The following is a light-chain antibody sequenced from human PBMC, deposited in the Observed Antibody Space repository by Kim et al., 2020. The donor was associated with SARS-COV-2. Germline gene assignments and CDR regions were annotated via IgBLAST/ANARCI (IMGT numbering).Light chain of an antibody. Sequence: DTQMTQSPSSLSASIGDRVTITCQASQDINVHLNWYQHKPGGVPKLLIYGASNLEAGVPSRFTGSGSGTDFTFTISSLQPEDVATYFCQQYSNLPYTFAQGTKLEI. CDR2: GAS. J-gene: IGKJ2*01. V-gene: IGKV1-33*01. CDR3: QQYSNLPYT. CDR1: QDINVH.